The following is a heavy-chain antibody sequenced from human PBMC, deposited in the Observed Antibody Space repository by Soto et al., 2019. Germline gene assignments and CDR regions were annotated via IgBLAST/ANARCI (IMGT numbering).Heavy chain of an antibody. J-gene: IGHJ6*02. D-gene: IGHD3-9*01. CDR1: GFSLSTSGMC. CDR2: IDWDDDK. CDR3: ARTPRYYDILTGYYISYYYGMDV. Sequence: SGPTLVNPTQTLTLTCTFSGFSLSTSGMCVSWIRQPPGKALEWLALIDWDDDKYYSTSLKTRLTISKDTSKNQVVLTMTNMDPVDTATYYCARTPRYYDILTGYYISYYYGMDVWGQGTTVTVSS. V-gene: IGHV2-70*01.